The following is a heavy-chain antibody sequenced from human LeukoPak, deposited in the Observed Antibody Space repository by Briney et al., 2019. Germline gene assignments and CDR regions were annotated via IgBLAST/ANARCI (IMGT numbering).Heavy chain of an antibody. J-gene: IGHJ4*02. CDR3: AKVFEVRGARRPKDY. CDR2: ISYDVGNK. D-gene: IGHD3-10*01. CDR1: GFTFSDYV. V-gene: IGHV3-30*18. Sequence: GGSLRLSCLASGFTFSDYVRHWVRQAPGKGLDWVGLISYDVGNKFYADSVRDRFTISRDNSKNTLFLQMNSLRIEDTAVYYCAKVFEVRGARRPKDYWGQGNPGHRLL.